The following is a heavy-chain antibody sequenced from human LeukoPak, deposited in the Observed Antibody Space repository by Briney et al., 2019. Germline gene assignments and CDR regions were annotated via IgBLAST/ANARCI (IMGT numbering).Heavy chain of an antibody. V-gene: IGHV3-7*03. CDR1: GFIFKDFW. CDR2: IKQDGSEK. D-gene: IGHD3-16*01. Sequence: PGGSLRLSCAASGFIFKDFWMIWVRQAPGKGLEWVANIKQDGSEKYYVDSVKGRFTISRDNVKNSLYLQMNTLRAEDTAMYYCAKDAQPRSRWFDPWGQGTLVTVSS. J-gene: IGHJ5*02. CDR3: AKDAQPRSRWFDP.